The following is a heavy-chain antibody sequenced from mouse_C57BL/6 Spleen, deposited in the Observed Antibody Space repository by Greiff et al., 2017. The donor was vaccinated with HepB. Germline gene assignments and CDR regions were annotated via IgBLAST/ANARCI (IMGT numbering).Heavy chain of an antibody. Sequence: VQLQQSGPELVKPGASVKLSCKASGYTFTSYDINWVKQRPGQGLEWIGWIYPRDGSTKYNEKFKGKATLTVDKSSSTAYMELHSLTSEDSAVYFWARIFDDYYDEGYAMDYWGQGTSVTVSS. CDR3: ARIFDDYYDEGYAMDY. D-gene: IGHD2-3*01. J-gene: IGHJ4*01. V-gene: IGHV1-85*01. CDR1: GYTFTSYD. CDR2: IYPRDGST.